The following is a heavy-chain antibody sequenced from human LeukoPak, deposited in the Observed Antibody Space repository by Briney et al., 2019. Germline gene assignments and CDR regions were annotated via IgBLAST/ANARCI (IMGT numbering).Heavy chain of an antibody. CDR2: IYHSGST. Sequence: PSETLSLTCTVSGGSINSNNYYWGWIRQPPGKGLEWIGEIYHSGSTNYNPSLKSRVTISVDKSKNQFSLKLSSVTAADTAVYYCARVPGLGSSGYPRGWFDPWGQGTLVTVSS. D-gene: IGHD3-22*01. J-gene: IGHJ5*02. CDR1: GGSINSNNYY. V-gene: IGHV4-39*07. CDR3: ARVPGLGSSGYPRGWFDP.